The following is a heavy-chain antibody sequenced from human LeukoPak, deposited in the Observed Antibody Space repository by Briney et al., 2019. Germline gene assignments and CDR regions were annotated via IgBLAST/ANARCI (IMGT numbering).Heavy chain of an antibody. Sequence: ASVKVSCKASGYTFTGYYMHWVRQAPGQGLEWMGRIIPILGIANYAQKFQGRVTITADKSTSTAYMELSSLRSEDTAVYYCARATYYDYVWKDAFDIWGQGTMVTVSS. CDR1: GYTFTGYY. V-gene: IGHV1-69*04. D-gene: IGHD3-16*01. CDR3: ARATYYDYVWKDAFDI. J-gene: IGHJ3*02. CDR2: IIPILGIA.